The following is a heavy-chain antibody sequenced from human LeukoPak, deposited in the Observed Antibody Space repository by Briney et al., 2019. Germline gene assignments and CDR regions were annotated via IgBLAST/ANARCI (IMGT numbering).Heavy chain of an antibody. V-gene: IGHV3-30*18. D-gene: IGHD2-21*02. Sequence: GGSLGLSCAASGFTFSSYGMHWVRQAPGKGLEWVAVISYDGSNKYYADSVKGRFTISRDNSKNTLYLQMNSLRAEDTAVYYCAKEEEVTAIAYWGQGTLVTVSS. CDR2: ISYDGSNK. CDR3: AKEEEVTAIAY. J-gene: IGHJ4*02. CDR1: GFTFSSYG.